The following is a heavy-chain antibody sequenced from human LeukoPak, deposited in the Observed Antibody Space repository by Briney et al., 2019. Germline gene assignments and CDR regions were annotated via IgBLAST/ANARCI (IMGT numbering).Heavy chain of an antibody. D-gene: IGHD3-10*01. Sequence: PGGSLRLSCAASGFTFDDYTMHWVRQAPGKGLEWVSLISWDGGSTYYADSVKGRFTISRDNSKNSLYLQMNSLRTEDTALYYCAKDEIYGSGSGYFDYWGQGTLVTVSS. V-gene: IGHV3-43*01. CDR3: AKDEIYGSGSGYFDY. CDR2: ISWDGGST. J-gene: IGHJ4*02. CDR1: GFTFDDYT.